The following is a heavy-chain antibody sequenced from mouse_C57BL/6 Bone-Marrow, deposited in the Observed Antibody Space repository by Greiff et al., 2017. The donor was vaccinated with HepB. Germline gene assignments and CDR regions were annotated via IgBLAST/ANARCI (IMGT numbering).Heavy chain of an antibody. CDR2: FYPGSGSI. Sequence: QVQLQQSGAELVKPGASVKLSCKASGYTFTEYTIHWVKQRSGQGLEWIGWFYPGSGSIKYNEKFKDKATLTADKSSSTVYMGLSSLTSEDSAVYFCARHEDRIYYDYGGFAYWGQGTLVTVSA. CDR1: GYTFTEYT. D-gene: IGHD2-4*01. V-gene: IGHV1-62-2*01. J-gene: IGHJ3*01. CDR3: ARHEDRIYYDYGGFAY.